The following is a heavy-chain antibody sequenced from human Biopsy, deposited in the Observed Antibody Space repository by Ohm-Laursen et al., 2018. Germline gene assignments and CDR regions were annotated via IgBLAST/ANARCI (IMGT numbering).Heavy chain of an antibody. D-gene: IGHD2-15*01. CDR3: ARARDDFVVVPAAFFDF. CDR2: ISSSGATI. J-gene: IGHJ4*02. CDR1: GFTVSDHH. Sequence: SLRLSCTASGFTVSDHHMAWVRQAPGKGLEWLSYISSSGATIKYADSVKGRFTISRDNAKNSLYLRMNSLRAEDTAVYFCARARDDFVVVPAAFFDFWGQGTLVTVSS. V-gene: IGHV3-11*01.